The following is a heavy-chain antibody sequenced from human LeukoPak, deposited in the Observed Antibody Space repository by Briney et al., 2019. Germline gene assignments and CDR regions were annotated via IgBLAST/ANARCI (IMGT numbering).Heavy chain of an antibody. CDR1: GFTFSSYG. D-gene: IGHD6-6*01. CDR2: ISYDGSNK. CDR3: AKYSSSTNYYFGMDV. J-gene: IGHJ6*02. V-gene: IGHV3-30*18. Sequence: PGRSLRLSCAASGFTFSSYGIHWVRQAPGKGLEWVAVISYDGSNKYYADSVKGRFTISRDNSKNTLYLQLNSLRAEDTALYYCAKYSSSTNYYFGMDVWGQGTTVTVSS.